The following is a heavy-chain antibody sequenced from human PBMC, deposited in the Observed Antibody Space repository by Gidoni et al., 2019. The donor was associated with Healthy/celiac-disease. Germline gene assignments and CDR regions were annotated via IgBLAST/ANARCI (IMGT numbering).Heavy chain of an antibody. V-gene: IGHV3-49*03. D-gene: IGHD3-3*01. CDR2: IRSKAYGGTT. CDR3: TRGARFLEYYFDY. J-gene: IGHJ4*02. Sequence: EVQLVESGGGLVQPGRSLRLSCTASGFTFGDYAMSWFRQAPGKGLEWVGFIRSKAYGGTTEYAASVKGRFTISRDDSKSIAYLQMNSLKTEDTAVYYCTRGARFLEYYFDYWGQGTLVTVSS. CDR1: GFTFGDYA.